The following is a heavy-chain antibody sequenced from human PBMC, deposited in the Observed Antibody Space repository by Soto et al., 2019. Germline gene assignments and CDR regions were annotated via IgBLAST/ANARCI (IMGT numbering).Heavy chain of an antibody. V-gene: IGHV3-21*06. J-gene: IGHJ4*02. CDR3: ARESEDLTSNFDY. Sequence: EVQLVESGGGLAKPGGSLRLSCAASGFTFPRYRMNWVRQAPGKGLEWVSSISSTTNYIYSGDSMKGRFTISRDNAKNSLYLEMNSLRAEDTAVYYCARESEDLTSNFDYWGQGTLVTVSS. CDR2: ISSTTNYI. CDR1: GFTFPRYR.